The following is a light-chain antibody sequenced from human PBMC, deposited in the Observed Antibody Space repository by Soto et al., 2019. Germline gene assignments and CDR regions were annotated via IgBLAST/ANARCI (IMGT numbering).Light chain of an antibody. CDR1: SSDVGGFIF. V-gene: IGLV2-23*02. CDR3: CSYSGSSTLL. CDR2: DVS. Sequence: QSALTQPASVSGSPGQSITISCTGTSSDVGGFIFVSWYQQHPGRAPKLMIYDVSNRPSGVSNRFSGSKSGNTASLTISGLQAEDEADYYCCSYSGSSTLLFGGGTKVTVL. J-gene: IGLJ2*01.